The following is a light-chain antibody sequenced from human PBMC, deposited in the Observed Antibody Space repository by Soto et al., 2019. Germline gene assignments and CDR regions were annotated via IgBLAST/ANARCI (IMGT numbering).Light chain of an antibody. CDR2: DAS. Sequence: DIQMTQSPSTLSASVGDRVTITCRASQSISSWLAWYQQKAGKAPKLLIYDASSLESGVPSRFSGSGSGTDFTLTISSLQPEDFAIYYCQQTYTTPEITFGQGTRLDIK. V-gene: IGKV1-5*01. CDR3: QQTYTTPEIT. CDR1: QSISSW. J-gene: IGKJ5*01.